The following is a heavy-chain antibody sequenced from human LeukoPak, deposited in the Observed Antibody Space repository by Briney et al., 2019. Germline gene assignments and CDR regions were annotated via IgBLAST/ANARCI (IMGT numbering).Heavy chain of an antibody. CDR3: SRGDPPLVWTPVTGTRFDY. CDR1: GGNFRKYS. Sequence: ASVKVSCKTVGGNFRKYSISWVRQAPGQGLEWMGGIIPIFGTSNYAQKFQGRVTITTDESTSTAYMELISLRSEDTAVYYCSRGDPPLVWTPVTGTRFDYWGQGTLVTVSS. D-gene: IGHD6-19*01. CDR2: IIPIFGTS. V-gene: IGHV1-69*05. J-gene: IGHJ4*02.